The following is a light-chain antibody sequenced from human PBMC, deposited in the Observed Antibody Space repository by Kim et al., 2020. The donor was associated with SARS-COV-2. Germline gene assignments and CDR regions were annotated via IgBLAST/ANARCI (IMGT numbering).Light chain of an antibody. J-gene: IGKJ4*01. CDR1: PGLRLCL. V-gene: IGKV3-20*01. CDR3: QQYGNSLT. Sequence: SPGGSGPPPRQARPGLRLCLLCLLQEQAGPAPRPLLFGSTHQGTGIPDRFSGSGSGTDFTLTISRLDPEDFAVYYCQQYGNSLTFGGGTKVDIK. CDR2: GST.